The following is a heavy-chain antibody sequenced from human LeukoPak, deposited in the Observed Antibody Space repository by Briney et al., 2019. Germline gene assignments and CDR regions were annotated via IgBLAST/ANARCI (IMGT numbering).Heavy chain of an antibody. CDR1: GGSISSYY. J-gene: IGHJ5*02. CDR3: AREGGYCSSTSCYGWFDP. CDR2: IYYSGST. V-gene: IGHV4-59*12. D-gene: IGHD2-2*01. Sequence: SETLSLTCTVSGGSISSYYWSWIRQPPGKGLEWIGYIYYSGSTNYNPSLKSRIAISVDTSKNQFSLKLSSVTAADTAVYYCAREGGYCSSTSCYGWFDPWGQGTLVTVSS.